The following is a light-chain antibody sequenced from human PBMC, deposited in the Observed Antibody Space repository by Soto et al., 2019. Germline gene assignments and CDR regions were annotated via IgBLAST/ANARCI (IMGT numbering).Light chain of an antibody. CDR3: TQYNSYST. CDR1: QRISTR. CDR2: DAS. J-gene: IGKJ1*01. Sequence: ESQVSRSACTLSGSVGDRVTSACRARQRISTRLVWYQQKAGKAHKLLIYDASSLESGVRSRFSGSASGTEFTLTISSLQPDDFATYYCTQYNSYSTFGPGTKVDI. V-gene: IGKV1-5*01.